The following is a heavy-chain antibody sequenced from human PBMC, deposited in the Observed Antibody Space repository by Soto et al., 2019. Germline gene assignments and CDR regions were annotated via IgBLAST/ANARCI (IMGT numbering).Heavy chain of an antibody. Sequence: SETLSLTCAVYGGSFSGYYWSWIRQPPGKRLEWIGEINHSGSTNYNPSLKSRVTISVDTSKNQFSLKLSSVTAADTAVYYCARLIYDFWSGYPRGAFDIWGQGTMVTVSS. V-gene: IGHV4-34*01. J-gene: IGHJ3*02. CDR1: GGSFSGYY. CDR3: ARLIYDFWSGYPRGAFDI. CDR2: INHSGST. D-gene: IGHD3-3*01.